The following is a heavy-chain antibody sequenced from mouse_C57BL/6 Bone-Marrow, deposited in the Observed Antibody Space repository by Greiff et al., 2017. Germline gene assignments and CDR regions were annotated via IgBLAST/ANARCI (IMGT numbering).Heavy chain of an antibody. D-gene: IGHD1-1*01. V-gene: IGHV1-50*01. Sequence: QVQLQQPGAELVKPGASVKLSCKASGYTFTTYWLQWLKQRPGQGLAWIGEIDPSDGYTNYNQKFKGKATLTVNKSNSTAYMQRSSLTSEDSAVYYCARFEYDGGSYEFAYWGQGTLVTVSA. CDR1: GYTFTTYW. J-gene: IGHJ3*01. CDR3: ARFEYDGGSYEFAY. CDR2: IDPSDGYT.